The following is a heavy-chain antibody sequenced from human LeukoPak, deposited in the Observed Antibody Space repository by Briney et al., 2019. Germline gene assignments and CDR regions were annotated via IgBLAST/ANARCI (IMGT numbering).Heavy chain of an antibody. CDR3: ARSEHSSSSFDY. CDR2: ISSSGTHI. CDR1: GFTLSSYS. V-gene: IGHV3-21*01. J-gene: IGHJ4*02. D-gene: IGHD6-6*01. Sequence: GGSLRLSCAASGFTLSSYSMNWVRQAPGKGLEWASYISSSGTHIYYADSVKGRFTISRDNARNSLYLQMNSLRAEDTAIYYCARSEHSSSSFDYWGQGTLVTVSS.